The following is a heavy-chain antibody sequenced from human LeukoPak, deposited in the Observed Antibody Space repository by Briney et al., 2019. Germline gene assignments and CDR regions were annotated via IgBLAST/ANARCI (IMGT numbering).Heavy chain of an antibody. D-gene: IGHD3-22*01. CDR2: ISYDGSNK. Sequence: GGSLRLSCATSGFTFSSYGMHWVRQAPGKGLEWVAVISYDGSNKYYADSVKGRFTISRDNSKNTLYLQMNSLRAEDTAVYYCARGDDSSGYLVGYFDYWGQGTLVTVSS. V-gene: IGHV3-30*03. CDR3: ARGDDSSGYLVGYFDY. CDR1: GFTFSSYG. J-gene: IGHJ4*02.